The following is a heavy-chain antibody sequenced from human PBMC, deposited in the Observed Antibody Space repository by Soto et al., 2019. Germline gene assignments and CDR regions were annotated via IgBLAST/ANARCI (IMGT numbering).Heavy chain of an antibody. CDR3: ARGNKEEVVRGYYYYMDV. D-gene: IGHD2-2*01. CDR1: GGSPSSGDSISSRSHN. CDR2: DHHRGNT. J-gene: IGHJ6*03. Sequence: PSETLSLTCTVSGGSPSSGDSISSRSHNWGWIRQPPGKGLECLGSDHHRGNTKYNPSLKSRLPISIDTSKNQVSLNLSSVTAADTAVYYCARGNKEEVVRGYYYYMDVWGKGATVTVSS. V-gene: IGHV4-39*07.